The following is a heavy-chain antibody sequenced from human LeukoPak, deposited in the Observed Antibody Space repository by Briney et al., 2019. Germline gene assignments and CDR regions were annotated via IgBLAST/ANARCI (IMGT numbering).Heavy chain of an antibody. CDR1: GFTFSSYA. J-gene: IGHJ4*02. Sequence: GGSLRLSCAASGFTFSSYAMSWVRQAPGKGLEWVSAISGSGGSTYYADSVKGRFTISRDNSKNTLYLQMNSLRAEDTAVYYCAKGSNPSCSGGSCYLAYWGQGTLVTVSS. D-gene: IGHD2-15*01. CDR3: AKGSNPSCSGGSCYLAY. V-gene: IGHV3-23*01. CDR2: ISGSGGST.